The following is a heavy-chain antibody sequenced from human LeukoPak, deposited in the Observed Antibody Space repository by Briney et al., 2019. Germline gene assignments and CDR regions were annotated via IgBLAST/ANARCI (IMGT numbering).Heavy chain of an antibody. CDR2: ISWNSGSI. Sequence: PGGSLRLSCAASGFTFDDYAMHWVRQAPGKGLEWVSGISWNSGSIGYADSVKGRFTISRDNAKNSLYLQMNSLRAEDTALYYCAKDIGSGGRHDAFDIWGQGTMVTVSS. D-gene: IGHD6-19*01. V-gene: IGHV3-9*01. J-gene: IGHJ3*02. CDR1: GFTFDDYA. CDR3: AKDIGSGGRHDAFDI.